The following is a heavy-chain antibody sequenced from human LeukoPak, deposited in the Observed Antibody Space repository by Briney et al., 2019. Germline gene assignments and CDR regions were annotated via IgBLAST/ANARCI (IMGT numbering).Heavy chain of an antibody. D-gene: IGHD5-18*01. CDR1: GFTFSSYS. V-gene: IGHV3-21*01. CDR2: ISSSSSYI. J-gene: IGHJ5*02. CDR3: AILSVDTAMVTDWFDP. Sequence: KPGGSLRLSCAVSGFTFSSYSMNWVRQAPGKGLEWVSSISSSSSYIYYADSVKGRFTISRDNAKNSLYLQMNSLRAEDTAVYYCAILSVDTAMVTDWFDPWGQGTLVTVSS.